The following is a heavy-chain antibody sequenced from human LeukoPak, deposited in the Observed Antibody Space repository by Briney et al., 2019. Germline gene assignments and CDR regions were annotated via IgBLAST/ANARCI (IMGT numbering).Heavy chain of an antibody. V-gene: IGHV4-61*02. Sequence: PSETLSLTCTVSGGSINSGSYYWSWIRQPAGKGLEWIGRIYTSGSTYYNPSLKSRVTISVDTSKNQIYLRLTSVTATDTAVYYCARQTGSGLFILPGGQGTLVTVSS. J-gene: IGHJ4*02. D-gene: IGHD3/OR15-3a*01. CDR1: GGSINSGSYY. CDR3: ARQTGSGLFILP. CDR2: IYTSGST.